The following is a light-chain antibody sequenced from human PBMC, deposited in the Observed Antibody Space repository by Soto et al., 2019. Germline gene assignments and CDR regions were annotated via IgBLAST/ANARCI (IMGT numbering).Light chain of an antibody. CDR3: QQYHNSPLT. CDR2: GAS. Sequence: EVVLTQSPGTLSLSPGERATLSCRASQSVSSNYLAWYQQKPGQAPRVLIYGASSRTTGIPDRFSGSGSGTDFTLTISRLEPEDFAVYYCQQYHNSPLTFGQGTKWIS. J-gene: IGKJ1*01. CDR1: QSVSSNY. V-gene: IGKV3-20*01.